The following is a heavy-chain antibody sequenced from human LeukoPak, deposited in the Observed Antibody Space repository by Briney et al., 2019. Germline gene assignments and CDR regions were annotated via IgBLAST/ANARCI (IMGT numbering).Heavy chain of an antibody. CDR2: IKEDGSEK. Sequence: GGSLRLSCAASGFTFRSYWMSWLRQTPGKRLEWLANIKEDGSEKYYVDSVKGRFTISRDNAKTSLYLQMNSLRAEDTAVYYCARVLPGYFDYWGQGTLVTVSS. CDR3: ARVLPGYFDY. CDR1: GFTFRSYW. J-gene: IGHJ4*02. V-gene: IGHV3-7*01.